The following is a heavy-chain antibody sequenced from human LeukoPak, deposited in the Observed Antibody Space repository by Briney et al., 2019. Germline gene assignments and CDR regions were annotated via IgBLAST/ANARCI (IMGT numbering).Heavy chain of an antibody. CDR2: INPNSGGT. D-gene: IGHD3-22*01. V-gene: IGHV1-2*02. CDR3: ARDYYDSSGYPSYYYYGMDV. Sequence: ASVKVSCKASVYTFTGYYMHWVRQAPGQGLEWMGWINPNSGGTNYAQKFQGRVTMTRDTSISTAYMELSRLRSDDTAVYYCARDYYDSSGYPSYYYYGMDVWGQGTTVTVSS. CDR1: VYTFTGYY. J-gene: IGHJ6*02.